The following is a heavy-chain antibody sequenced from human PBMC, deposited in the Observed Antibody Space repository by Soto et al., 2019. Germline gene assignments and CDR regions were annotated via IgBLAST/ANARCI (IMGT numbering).Heavy chain of an antibody. V-gene: IGHV1-18*01. D-gene: IGHD3-10*01. CDR2: ISAYNGNT. CDR3: ARDTYYYGSGSSFDN. Sequence: GASVKVSCKASGYSFTSYGISWVRQAPGQGLEWMGWISAYNGNTNYAQNLQGRVSMTTDTSTSTAYMELRRLRSDDTAVYYCARDTYYYGSGSSFDNWGQGTLATVSS. J-gene: IGHJ4*02. CDR1: GYSFTSYG.